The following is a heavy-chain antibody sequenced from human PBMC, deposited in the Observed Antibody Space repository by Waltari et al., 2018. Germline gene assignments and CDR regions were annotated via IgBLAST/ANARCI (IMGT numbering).Heavy chain of an antibody. Sequence: QVQLQESGPGLVKPSETLSLTCTVSGGSISSYYWSWIRQPPGKGLEWIGYIYYSGSTNYNPSRKSRVTISVDTSKNQFSLKLSSVTAADTAVYYCARESGWYGDYFTSYYYYGMDVWGQGTTVTVSS. CDR2: IYYSGST. CDR3: ARESGWYGDYFTSYYYYGMDV. V-gene: IGHV4-59*01. D-gene: IGHD4-17*01. CDR1: GGSISSYY. J-gene: IGHJ6*02.